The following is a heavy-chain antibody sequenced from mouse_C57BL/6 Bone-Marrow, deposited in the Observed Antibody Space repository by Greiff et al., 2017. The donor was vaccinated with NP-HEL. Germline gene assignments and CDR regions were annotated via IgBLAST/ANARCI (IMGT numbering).Heavy chain of an antibody. D-gene: IGHD1-1*01. Sequence: VQLQQSVAELVRPGASVKLSCTASGFNIKNTYMHWVKQRPEQGLEWIGRIDPANGNTKYAPKFQGKATITADTSSNTAYLPLSSLTSEDTAIYYCARRTITTVVATRAMDYWGQGTSVTVSS. CDR1: GFNIKNTY. CDR2: IDPANGNT. J-gene: IGHJ4*01. V-gene: IGHV14-3*01. CDR3: ARRTITTVVATRAMDY.